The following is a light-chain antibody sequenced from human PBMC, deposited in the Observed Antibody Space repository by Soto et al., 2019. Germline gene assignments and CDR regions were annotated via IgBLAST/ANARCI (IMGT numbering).Light chain of an antibody. J-gene: IGKJ5*01. CDR3: QQANSFPPT. CDR2: DAS. Sequence: DIQMTQSPSTLSASVGDRLTITCRASQSISSWLAWYQQKPGKAPKLLIYDASSLESGVPSRFSGSGSGTDFTLTISSLQHEDFATYYCQQANSFPPTFGQGTRLEIK. V-gene: IGKV1-5*01. CDR1: QSISSW.